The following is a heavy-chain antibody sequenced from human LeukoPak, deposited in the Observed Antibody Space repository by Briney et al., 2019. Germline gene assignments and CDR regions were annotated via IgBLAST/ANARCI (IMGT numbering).Heavy chain of an antibody. V-gene: IGHV3-30*04. CDR2: ISYDGRNK. Sequence: GGSLRLSCAASGFTFSSYAMHWVRQAPGKGLKWGAVISYDGRNKYYADSVKGRFTISRDNSKNTLYLQMNSLRAEDTAVYYCARDRGDSGYAGIDYWGQGTLVTVSS. D-gene: IGHD5-12*01. J-gene: IGHJ4*02. CDR3: ARDRGDSGYAGIDY. CDR1: GFTFSSYA.